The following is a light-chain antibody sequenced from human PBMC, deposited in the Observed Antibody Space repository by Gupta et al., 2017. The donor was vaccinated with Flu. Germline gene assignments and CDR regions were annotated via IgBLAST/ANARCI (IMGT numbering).Light chain of an antibody. CDR2: DAS. CDR3: QRSQHRPYALT. CDR1: QSVSSY. Sequence: VLTQSPATLSMSPGESATLSCRASQSVSSYLALYQQKPGQGPILLIYDASKMAADIPARVSFSGCGTDFALTIKSLEAEDFAVDDCQRSQHRPYALTFGEGTKVEIK. J-gene: IGKJ4*01. V-gene: IGKV3-11*01.